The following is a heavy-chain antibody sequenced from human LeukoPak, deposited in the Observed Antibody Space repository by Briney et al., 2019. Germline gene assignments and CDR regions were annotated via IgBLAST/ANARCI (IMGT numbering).Heavy chain of an antibody. CDR1: GYTFTGYY. D-gene: IGHD2-2*01. J-gene: IGHJ5*02. CDR2: INPNSGGT. Sequence: GASVKVSCKASGYTFTGYYTHWVRQAPGQGLEWTGWINPNSGGTNYAQKFQGRVTMTRDTSISTAYMELSRLRSDDTAVYYCARDWGQLFFNWFDPWGQGTLVTVSS. CDR3: ARDWGQLFFNWFDP. V-gene: IGHV1-2*02.